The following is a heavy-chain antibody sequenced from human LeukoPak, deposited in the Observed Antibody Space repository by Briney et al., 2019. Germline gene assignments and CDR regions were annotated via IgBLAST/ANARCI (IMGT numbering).Heavy chain of an antibody. CDR3: ARDGIAAAGTQAFDI. J-gene: IGHJ3*02. Sequence: GRSLRLSCAASGFTFSSYGMHWVRQAPGKGLEWVAVIWYDGSNKYYADSVKGRFTISRDNSKNTLYLQMNSLRAEDTAVYYYARDGIAAAGTQAFDIWGQGTMVTVSS. D-gene: IGHD6-13*01. CDR1: GFTFSSYG. CDR2: IWYDGSNK. V-gene: IGHV3-33*01.